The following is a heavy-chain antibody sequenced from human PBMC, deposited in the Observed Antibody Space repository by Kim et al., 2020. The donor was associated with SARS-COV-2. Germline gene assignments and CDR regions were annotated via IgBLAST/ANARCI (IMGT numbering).Heavy chain of an antibody. V-gene: IGHV3-48*02. J-gene: IGHJ5*02. CDR3: ARDQKGTTSWFDP. D-gene: IGHD1-1*01. CDR2: ISSSSTL. Sequence: GGSLRLSCAASGFTFSIYSMNWVRQAPGKGLEWVSYISSSSTLYYADSVKGRFTISRDNAKNSLYLQMNSLRDEDTAVYYCARDQKGTTSWFDPWGQGTLVTVSS. CDR1: GFTFSIYS.